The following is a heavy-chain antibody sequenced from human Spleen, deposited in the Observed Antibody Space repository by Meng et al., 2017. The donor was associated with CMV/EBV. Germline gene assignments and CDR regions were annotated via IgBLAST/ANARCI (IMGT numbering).Heavy chain of an antibody. J-gene: IGHJ5*02. CDR2: ISAYNGNT. CDR1: FSSYA. Sequence: FSSYAISWVRQAPGQGLEWMGWISAYNGNTNYAPKFQGRVTMTTDTFTSTAYMELRSLRSDDTAVYYCARDRYSSGWPNNWFDPWGQGTLVTVSS. V-gene: IGHV1-18*01. D-gene: IGHD6-19*01. CDR3: ARDRYSSGWPNNWFDP.